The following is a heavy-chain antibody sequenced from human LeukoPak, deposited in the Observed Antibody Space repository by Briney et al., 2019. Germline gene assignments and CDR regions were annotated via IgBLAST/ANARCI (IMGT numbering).Heavy chain of an antibody. Sequence: GGSLRLSCTASGFTFSSFAMSWVRQAPGQGLEWVSSISSTAATTYYADSVRGRFTISRDNAMNTLYLQLSSLRVEDTAVYYCARRTLFGVIKPPDYWGQGTLVTVSS. CDR2: ISSTAATT. V-gene: IGHV3-23*01. J-gene: IGHJ4*02. CDR3: ARRTLFGVIKPPDY. CDR1: GFTFSSFA. D-gene: IGHD3-3*01.